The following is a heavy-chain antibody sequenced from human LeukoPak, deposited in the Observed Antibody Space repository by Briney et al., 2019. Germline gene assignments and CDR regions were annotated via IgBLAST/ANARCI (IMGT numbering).Heavy chain of an antibody. Sequence: GGSLRLSCAASGFAFSSYAMSWVREAPARGLEWVSSLRGNGDTFYADSVKGRFTLSRDESRNTVYLRLNNLRVEDTAVYYCAKASWVSSADAVLWGQGTVVTVSS. CDR3: AKASWVSSADAVL. CDR2: LRGNGDT. J-gene: IGHJ4*02. D-gene: IGHD3-16*01. V-gene: IGHV3-23*01. CDR1: GFAFSSYA.